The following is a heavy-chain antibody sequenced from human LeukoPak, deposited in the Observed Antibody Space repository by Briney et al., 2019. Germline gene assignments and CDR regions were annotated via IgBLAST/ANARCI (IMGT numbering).Heavy chain of an antibody. V-gene: IGHV3-23*01. CDR1: GFTFTTYA. D-gene: IGHD4-23*01. J-gene: IGHJ4*02. CDR2: VANSGVDT. Sequence: QSGGSLRLSCAASGFTFTTYAMSWVRQAPGKGLEWVSTVANSGVDTYYADSVRGRFTISRDNSRNTIYLQINSLRAEDTAVYYCAKSPSVAQRGLFYYWGQGTLVTVSP. CDR3: AKSPSVAQRGLFYY.